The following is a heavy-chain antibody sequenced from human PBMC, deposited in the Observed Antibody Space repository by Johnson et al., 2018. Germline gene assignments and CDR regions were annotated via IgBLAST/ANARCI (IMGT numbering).Heavy chain of an antibody. CDR3: AKSYDSSGYYPDAFDI. CDR1: GFTFSDYY. CDR2: ISSSGGAI. D-gene: IGHD3-22*01. V-gene: IGHV3-11*01. Sequence: QVQLVQSGGGVVQPGRSLRLSCAASGFTFSDYYMSWIRQAPGKGLEWISYISSSGGAIYYADYVKGRYIISRDNAKNSLYLQMNSLSVEDTALYYCAKSYDSSGYYPDAFDIWGQGTMVTVSS. J-gene: IGHJ3*02.